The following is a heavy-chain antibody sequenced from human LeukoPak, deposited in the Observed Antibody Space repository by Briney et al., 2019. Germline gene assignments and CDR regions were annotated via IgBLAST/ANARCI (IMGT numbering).Heavy chain of an antibody. D-gene: IGHD3-9*01. CDR3: AKAAGIDYDILTGHYYFDY. Sequence: GRSLRLSCATSGFTFDDYAMHWVRQAPGKGLEWVSGISWNSGSIGYADSVKGRFTISRDNAKNSLYLQMNSLRAEDTALYYCAKAAGIDYDILTGHYYFDYWGQGTPVTVSS. CDR2: ISWNSGSI. J-gene: IGHJ4*02. CDR1: GFTFDDYA. V-gene: IGHV3-9*01.